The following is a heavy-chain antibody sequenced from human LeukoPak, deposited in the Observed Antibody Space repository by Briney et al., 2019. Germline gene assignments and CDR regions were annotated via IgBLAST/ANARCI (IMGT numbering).Heavy chain of an antibody. CDR2: IYYSGST. Sequence: PSETLSLTCTVSDDSITMYYWTWIRQPPGKGLEWIGYIYYSGSTNYNPSLKSRVTISVDTSKNQFSLKLSSVTAADTAVYYCASSVSGYDSYFDYWGQGTLVTVSS. J-gene: IGHJ4*02. V-gene: IGHV4-59*01. CDR3: ASSVSGYDSYFDY. D-gene: IGHD5-12*01. CDR1: DDSITMYY.